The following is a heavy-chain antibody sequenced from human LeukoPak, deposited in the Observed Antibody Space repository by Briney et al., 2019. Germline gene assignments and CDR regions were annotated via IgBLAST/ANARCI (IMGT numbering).Heavy chain of an antibody. CDR3: ARDGGGWYGWFDP. CDR2: ISSSSSTI. CDR1: GFTFSRYS. D-gene: IGHD6-19*01. J-gene: IGHJ5*02. Sequence: PGGSLRLSCAASGFTFSRYSMNWVRQAPGKGLEWVSYISSSSSTIYYTDSVKGRFTISRDNAKNSLYLQMNSLSAEDTAVYYCARDGGGWYGWFDPWGQGTLVTVSS. V-gene: IGHV3-48*01.